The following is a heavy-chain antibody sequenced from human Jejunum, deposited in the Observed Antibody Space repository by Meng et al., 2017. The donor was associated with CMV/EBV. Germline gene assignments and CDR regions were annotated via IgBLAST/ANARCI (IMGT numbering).Heavy chain of an antibody. J-gene: IGHJ4*02. D-gene: IGHD3-10*01. V-gene: IGHV1-18*04. CDR3: ARGTPGRSYSDY. CDR1: GYTYTHHG. CDR2: ISAYNGDT. Sequence: QVQLSASGAEVGKPGTAVKVSCKASGYTYTHHGIGWVRHVPGQGLEWMGWISAYNGDTICGQKFQGRVSMTTDTHTSTAFMELRSLRSDDTAVYYCARGTPGRSYSDYWGQGTLVTVSS.